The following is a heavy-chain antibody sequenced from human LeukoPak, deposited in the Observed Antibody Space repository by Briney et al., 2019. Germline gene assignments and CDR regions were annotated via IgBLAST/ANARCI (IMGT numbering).Heavy chain of an antibody. CDR2: IYTSGST. CDR3: ARGLYGDYGDY. V-gene: IGHV4-61*02. D-gene: IGHD4-17*01. CDR1: GGSISSGSYY. Sequence: SETLSLTCTVSGGSISSGSYYWSWIRQPAGKGLEWIGRIYTSGSTNYNPSLKSRVTISVDTSKNQFSLKLSSDTAADTGVYYCARGLYGDYGDYWGQGTLVTVSS. J-gene: IGHJ4*02.